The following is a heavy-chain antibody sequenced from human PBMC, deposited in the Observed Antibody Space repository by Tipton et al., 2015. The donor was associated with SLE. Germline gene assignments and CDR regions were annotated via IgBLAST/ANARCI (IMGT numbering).Heavy chain of an antibody. J-gene: IGHJ4*02. Sequence: TLSLTCAVYGGSFSGYYWSWIRQPPGKGLEWIGEINHSGSTNDNPSHKSRVTISVDTSKNQFSLKLSSVTAADTAVYYCARGDYIWGSYRFWGQGTLVTVAS. V-gene: IGHV4-34*01. CDR1: GGSFSGYY. D-gene: IGHD3-16*02. CDR3: ARGDYIWGSYRF. CDR2: INHSGST.